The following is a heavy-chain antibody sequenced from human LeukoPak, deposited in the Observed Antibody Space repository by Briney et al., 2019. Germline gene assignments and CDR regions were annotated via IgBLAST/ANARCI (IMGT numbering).Heavy chain of an antibody. D-gene: IGHD3-22*01. CDR1: GYSFTDYT. CDR2: INGGSGNT. Sequence: ASVKVSCKASGYSFTDYTFHWLRQAPGQRLYWVGWINGGSGNTKYSPEFQGRVTITRDTSASTVYMELSSLRSEDTAVYYCANPRYDSSGYYYVDWGQGTLVTVSS. V-gene: IGHV1-3*01. CDR3: ANPRYDSSGYYYVD. J-gene: IGHJ4*02.